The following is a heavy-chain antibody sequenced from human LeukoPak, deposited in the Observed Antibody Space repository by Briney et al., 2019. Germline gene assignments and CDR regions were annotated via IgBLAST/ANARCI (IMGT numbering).Heavy chain of an antibody. J-gene: IGHJ4*02. Sequence: GGSLRLSCAASGFTVSSNYMCWVRQAPGKGLEWVSVIYSGGSTYYADSVKGRFTISRDNSKNTLYLQMNSLRAEDTAVYYCAREVTKEDYFDYWGQGTLVTVSS. CDR2: IYSGGST. CDR1: GFTVSSNY. CDR3: AREVTKEDYFDY. D-gene: IGHD3-3*01. V-gene: IGHV3-66*01.